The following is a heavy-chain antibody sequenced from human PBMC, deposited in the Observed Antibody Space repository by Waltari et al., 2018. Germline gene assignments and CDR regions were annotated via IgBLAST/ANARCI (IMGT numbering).Heavy chain of an antibody. Sequence: EVQLVESGGGLVKPGGSLRLSCAASGFTFSNAWMNWVRQAPGKGLEWGGRIKSKTDGGTTDYSAPVKGRFTISRDDSKNTLYLQMNSLKTEDTAVYYCMTRGNDIDYWGQGTLVTVSS. CDR3: MTRGNDIDY. CDR1: GFTFSNAW. J-gene: IGHJ4*02. CDR2: IKSKTDGGTT. D-gene: IGHD3-16*01. V-gene: IGHV3-15*07.